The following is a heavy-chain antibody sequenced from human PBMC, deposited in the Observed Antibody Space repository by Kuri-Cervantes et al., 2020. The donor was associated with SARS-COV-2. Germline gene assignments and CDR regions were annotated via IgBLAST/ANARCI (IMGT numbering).Heavy chain of an antibody. CDR3: ARIRYYYDSSGQPGGYFQH. J-gene: IGHJ1*01. V-gene: IGHV4-61*09. CDR1: GGSISSGSYY. D-gene: IGHD3-22*01. CDR2: IYTSGST. Sequence: SETLSLTCTVSGGSISSGSYYWSWIRQPAGKGLEWIGYIYTSGSTNYNPSLKSRVTISVDTSKNQFSLKLSSVTAADTAVYYCARIRYYYDSSGQPGGYFQHWGQGTLVTVSS.